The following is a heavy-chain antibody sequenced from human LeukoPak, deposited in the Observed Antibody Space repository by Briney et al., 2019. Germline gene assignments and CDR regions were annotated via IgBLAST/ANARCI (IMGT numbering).Heavy chain of an antibody. J-gene: IGHJ4*02. CDR3: ARGGQLPTSDFDY. Sequence: QKFQGRVTMTTDTSTSIAYMELRSLRSDDTAVYYCARGGQLPTSDFDYWGQGTLVTVSS. D-gene: IGHD4-23*01. V-gene: IGHV1-18*01.